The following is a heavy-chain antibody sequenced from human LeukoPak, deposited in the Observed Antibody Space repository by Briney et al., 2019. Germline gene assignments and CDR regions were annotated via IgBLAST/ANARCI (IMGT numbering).Heavy chain of an antibody. Sequence: GGSLRLSCAASGFMFNNYWMSWVRQAPGTGLEWVANIKEDGSEKYYVDSVKGRFTISRDNAKNLLYLQMNSLRAEDTAVYYCATCPTDKYDDDHADYWGQGSLVTVSS. CDR2: IKEDGSEK. V-gene: IGHV3-7*01. CDR1: GFMFNNYW. J-gene: IGHJ4*02. CDR3: ATCPTDKYDDDHADY. D-gene: IGHD3-3*01.